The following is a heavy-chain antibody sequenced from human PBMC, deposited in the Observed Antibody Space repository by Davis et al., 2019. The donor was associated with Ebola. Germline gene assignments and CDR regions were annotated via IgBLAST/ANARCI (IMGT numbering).Heavy chain of an antibody. J-gene: IGHJ5*02. CDR2: IIHIGST. CDR1: GGSFSGYY. Sequence: SDTLSLTCAVYGGSFSGYYWTWIRQPPGKGLEWIGEIIHIGSTTYNPSLKSRVTISVDTSKNQFSLKLPSVTAADTAVYYCARKSARWENWFDPWGQGTLVTVSS. D-gene: IGHD6-6*01. V-gene: IGHV4-34*12. CDR3: ARKSARWENWFDP.